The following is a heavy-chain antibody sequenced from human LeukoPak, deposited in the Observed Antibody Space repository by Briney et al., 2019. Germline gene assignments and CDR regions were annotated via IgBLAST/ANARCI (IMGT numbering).Heavy chain of an antibody. CDR3: ARVVGETNWFDP. CDR2: IIPILGIA. Sequence: GASVKVSCKASGYTFTSYGISWVRQAPGQGLEWMGRIIPILGIANYAQKFQGRVTITADKSTSTAYMELSSLRSEDTAVYYCARVVGETNWFDPWGQGTLVTVSS. V-gene: IGHV1-69*04. J-gene: IGHJ5*02. CDR1: GYTFTSYG.